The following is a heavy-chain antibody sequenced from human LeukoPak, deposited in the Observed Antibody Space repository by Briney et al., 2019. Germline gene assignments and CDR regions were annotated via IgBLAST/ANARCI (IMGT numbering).Heavy chain of an antibody. V-gene: IGHV3-30*04. CDR3: AKRRDAFDI. CDR2: ISYDGSNK. Sequence: GRSLRLSCAASGFTFSSYAMHWVRQAPGKGLEWVAVISYDGSNKYYADSVKGRFTISRDISKNTLYLQMSSLRAEDTAVYYCAKRRDAFDIWGQGTMVTVSS. J-gene: IGHJ3*02. CDR1: GFTFSSYA.